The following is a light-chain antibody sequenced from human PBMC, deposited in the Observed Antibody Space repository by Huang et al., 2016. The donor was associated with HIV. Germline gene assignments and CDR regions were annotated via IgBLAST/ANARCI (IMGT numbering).Light chain of an antibody. J-gene: IGKJ3*01. V-gene: IGKV3-15*01. Sequence: ETVMTQSPVTLSVSPGDRASLPCRSSQIVSSHLAWYQQKPGQAPRLLIYAASTRATGVPDKFSGGGAGTEFTLTISTLQSEDSAVYYCQQYNDFRSTFGPGTRVEIK. CDR2: AAS. CDR3: QQYNDFRST. CDR1: QIVSSH.